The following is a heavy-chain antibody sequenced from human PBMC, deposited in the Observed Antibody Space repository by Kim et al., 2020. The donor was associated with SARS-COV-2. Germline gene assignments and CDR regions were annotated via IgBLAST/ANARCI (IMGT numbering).Heavy chain of an antibody. D-gene: IGHD3-16*01. CDR2: ISYDGSNK. CDR1: GFTFSSYG. J-gene: IGHJ4*02. CDR3: AKDWADY. V-gene: IGHV3-30*18. Sequence: GGSLRLSCAASGFTFSSYGMHWVRQAPGKGLEWVAVISYDGSNKYYADSVKGRFTISRDNSKNTLYLQMNSLRAEDTAVYYCAKDWADYWGRGTLVTVSS.